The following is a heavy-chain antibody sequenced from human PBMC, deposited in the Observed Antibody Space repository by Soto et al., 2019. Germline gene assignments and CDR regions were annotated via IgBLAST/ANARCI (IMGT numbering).Heavy chain of an antibody. CDR2: IYWDDDK. Sequence: QITLKESGPTLVKPTQTLTLTCTFSGFSLSTSGVGVGWIRQPPGKALEWLALIYWDDDKRYSPSLKSRLTITTDTSKNQVVLTMTNMDPVDTATYYCAHENYYYDSRGVRGFDYWGQGTLVTVSS. CDR3: AHENYYYDSRGVRGFDY. CDR1: GFSLSTSGVG. D-gene: IGHD3-22*01. J-gene: IGHJ4*02. V-gene: IGHV2-5*02.